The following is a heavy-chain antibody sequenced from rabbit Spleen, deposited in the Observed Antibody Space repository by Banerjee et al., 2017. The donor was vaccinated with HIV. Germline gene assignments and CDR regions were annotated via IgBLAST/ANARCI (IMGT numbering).Heavy chain of an antibody. V-gene: IGHV1S39*01. CDR1: GFDFSRYG. J-gene: IGHJ4*01. CDR2: IDPIFGST. CDR3: ARDWTDVIGWNFGW. D-gene: IGHD1-1*01. Sequence: QEQLVETGGGLVQPGGSLTLSCKASGFDFSRYGMSWVRQAPGKGLEWIGYIDPIFGSTYYASWVNGRFTISKASSTTVTLQMTSLTAADTATYFCARDWTDVIGWNFGWWGQGTLVTVS.